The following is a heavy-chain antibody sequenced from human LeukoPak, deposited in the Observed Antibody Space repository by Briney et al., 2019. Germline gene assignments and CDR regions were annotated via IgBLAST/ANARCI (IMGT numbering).Heavy chain of an antibody. Sequence: SSETLSLTCAVYGGSLTGYYYTWIRQPLGKGLEWIGEIHPHGYFHYNPSLESRVTISLDTSKNQFSLRLTPVTAADTAFYYCSRGEDRSKAGDHWGQGTLVTVSS. V-gene: IGHV4-34*01. J-gene: IGHJ4*02. CDR2: IHPHGYF. CDR1: GGSLTGYY. CDR3: SRGEDRSKAGDH.